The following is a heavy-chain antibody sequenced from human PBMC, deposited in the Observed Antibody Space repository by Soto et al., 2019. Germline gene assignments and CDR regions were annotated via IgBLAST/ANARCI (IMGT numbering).Heavy chain of an antibody. CDR1: GFTFSSYA. D-gene: IGHD2-21*02. Sequence: GGSLRLSCAASGFTFSSYAMHWVRQAPGKGLEWVAVISYDGSNKYYADSVKGRFTISRDNAKNTLYLQMNSLRAEDTAVYYCARGDKGGFDLWGQGTTVTVSS. CDR3: ARGDKGGFDL. J-gene: IGHJ3*01. CDR2: ISYDGSNK. V-gene: IGHV3-30-3*01.